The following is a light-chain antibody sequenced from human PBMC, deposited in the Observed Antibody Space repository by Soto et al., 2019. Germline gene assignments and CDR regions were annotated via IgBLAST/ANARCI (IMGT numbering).Light chain of an antibody. CDR2: GAS. Sequence: EIVMTQSPATLSVSPGERATLSCRASQSVSSNLAWYQQKPGQAPRLLIYGASTRATGIPARFSGSGSGTEVTLTISSLQSEDFAVYYWQQYNNWPPLTFGPGTKVYIK. CDR1: QSVSSN. V-gene: IGKV3-15*01. CDR3: QQYNNWPPLT. J-gene: IGKJ3*01.